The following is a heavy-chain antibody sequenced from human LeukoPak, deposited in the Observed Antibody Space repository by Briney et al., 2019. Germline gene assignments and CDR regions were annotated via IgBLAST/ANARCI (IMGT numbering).Heavy chain of an antibody. V-gene: IGHV3-15*01. D-gene: IGHD6-6*01. Sequence: PGGSLRLSCAPSGLSFTNAWMTWVRQAPGKGLEWVGRIKSKTDGGTIDYAAPVKGRFTILRDDSKMTLYLQMNSLKIEDTAVYYCTTDRGITARPAFDSWGQGTLGIVSS. CDR3: TTDRGITARPAFDS. CDR1: GLSFTNAW. J-gene: IGHJ4*02. CDR2: IKSKTDGGTI.